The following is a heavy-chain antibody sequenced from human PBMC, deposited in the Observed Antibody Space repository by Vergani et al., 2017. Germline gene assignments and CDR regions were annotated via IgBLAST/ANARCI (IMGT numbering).Heavy chain of an antibody. CDR1: GGTFSSYA. D-gene: IGHD1-26*01. Sequence: QVQLVQSGAEVKKPGSSVKVSCKASGGTFSSYAISWVRQAPGQGLEWMGGIIPIFGTANYAQKFQGRVTITADESTSTAYMELSSLRSEDTAVYYCAKSIRIVGATIYYFDYWGQGTLVTVSS. CDR2: IIPIFGTA. V-gene: IGHV1-69*01. CDR3: AKSIRIVGATIYYFDY. J-gene: IGHJ4*02.